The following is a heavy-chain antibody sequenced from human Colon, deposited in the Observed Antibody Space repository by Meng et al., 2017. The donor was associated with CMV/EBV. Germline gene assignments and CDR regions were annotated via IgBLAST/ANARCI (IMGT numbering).Heavy chain of an antibody. CDR3: AKASYGGNSNYYYGMDV. CDR2: ISGSGGTR. V-gene: IGHV3-23*01. J-gene: IGHJ6*02. CDR1: GFSFSNYA. D-gene: IGHD4-23*01. Sequence: GGSLRLSCTASGFSFSNYAMSWVRQAPGKGLEWVSAISGSGGTRDYADSVKGRFTMSRDNSENTLYLQMNSLRDEDTAVYYCAKASYGGNSNYYYGMDVWGQGTTVTVSS.